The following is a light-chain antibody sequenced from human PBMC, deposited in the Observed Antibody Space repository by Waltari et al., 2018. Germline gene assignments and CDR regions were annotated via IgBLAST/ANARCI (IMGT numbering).Light chain of an antibody. V-gene: IGLV2-14*03. CDR1: GSGVGASDF. CDR2: DVT. Sequence: QSALTQPASVSGSPGQSITISCSGIGSGVGASDFVSWFQLHPGKAPQVIIYDVTNRPAGVSDRFSASKAATTASLTISVLQPEDEGDYYCSSLTRDAVVLFGAGTKLTVL. J-gene: IGLJ2*01. CDR3: SSLTRDAVVL.